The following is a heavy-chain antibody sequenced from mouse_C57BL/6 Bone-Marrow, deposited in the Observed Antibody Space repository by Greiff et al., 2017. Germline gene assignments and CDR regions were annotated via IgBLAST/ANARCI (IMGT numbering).Heavy chain of an antibody. CDR3: ARVEFYYYGGEAAWFAD. CDR1: GYTFTSYW. V-gene: IGHV1-64*01. Sequence: QVQLQQPGAELVKPGASVKLSCKASGYTFTSYWMHWVKQRPGQGLEWIGMIHPNSGSTNYNEMFKSKATLTVDKSSRTAYMQLSSLTSEDSAVYYCARVEFYYYGGEAAWFADWGQGTLVTVSA. CDR2: IHPNSGST. D-gene: IGHD1-1*01. J-gene: IGHJ3*01.